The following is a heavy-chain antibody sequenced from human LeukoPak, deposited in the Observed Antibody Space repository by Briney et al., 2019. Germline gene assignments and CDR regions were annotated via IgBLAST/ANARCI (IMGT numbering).Heavy chain of an antibody. CDR2: INHSGST. CDR3: ARGFRWEPYALDI. Sequence: SETLSLTCAVYGGSFSGYYWSWIRQPPGKGLEWIGEINHSGSTNYNPSLKSRVTISVDTSKNQFSLKLSSVTAADTAVYYCARGFRWEPYALDIWGQGTMVTVSS. CDR1: GGSFSGYY. J-gene: IGHJ3*02. V-gene: IGHV4-34*01. D-gene: IGHD1-26*01.